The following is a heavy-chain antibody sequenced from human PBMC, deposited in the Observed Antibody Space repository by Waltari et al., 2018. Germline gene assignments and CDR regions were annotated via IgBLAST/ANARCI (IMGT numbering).Heavy chain of an antibody. J-gene: IGHJ3*01. CDR1: GFTVNSNY. V-gene: IGHV3-53*03. D-gene: IGHD2-15*01. CDR3: ARRLVVAGTLDVFDL. CDR2: VYVTGNT. Sequence: EVQLVDSGGDLIQPGGSLRLSCAASGFTVNSNYINWVRQSPGKGLEWVSVVYVTGNTDYADSVKGRFTTSRDNSKNTVYLQMDSLRVEDTAMYYCARRLVVAGTLDVFDLWGQGTRVIVSS.